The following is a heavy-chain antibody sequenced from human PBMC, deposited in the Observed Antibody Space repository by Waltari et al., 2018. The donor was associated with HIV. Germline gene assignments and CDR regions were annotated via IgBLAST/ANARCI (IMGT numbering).Heavy chain of an antibody. D-gene: IGHD1-20*01. Sequence: QLQLQESGPGLVKPSETLSLTCTVSGDSISSSTYYWGWVRQPPGKGLEWIGSVHHSGSTFYNPSRKSRVTISVDTSNNQFSLKLTSVTAADTAVFYCAREWRATSWYQGGFDYWGQGTLVTVSS. CDR2: VHHSGST. CDR3: AREWRATSWYQGGFDY. CDR1: GDSISSSTYY. J-gene: IGHJ4*02. V-gene: IGHV4-39*02.